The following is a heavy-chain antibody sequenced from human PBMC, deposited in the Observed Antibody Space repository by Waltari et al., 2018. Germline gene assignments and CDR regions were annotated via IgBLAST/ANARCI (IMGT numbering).Heavy chain of an antibody. Sequence: QVQLQESGPGLVTPSQTLSLTCTVSGGSISSGSYYWSWIRPPAGKGLEWIGRIYTSGSTNYNPSLKSRVTISVDTSKNQFSLKLSSVTAADTAVYYCAREPAMAAYYYYYYGMDVWGQGTTVTVSS. D-gene: IGHD6-19*01. J-gene: IGHJ6*02. V-gene: IGHV4-61*02. CDR3: AREPAMAAYYYYYYGMDV. CDR1: GGSISSGSYY. CDR2: IYTSGST.